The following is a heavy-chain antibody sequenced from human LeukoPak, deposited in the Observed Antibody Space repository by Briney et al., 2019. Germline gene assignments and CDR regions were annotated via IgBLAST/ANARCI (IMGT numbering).Heavy chain of an antibody. V-gene: IGHV4-59*01. CDR1: GGSISSYY. D-gene: IGHD3-10*01. Sequence: ETLSLTCTVSGGSISSYYWSWIRQPPAKGLEWIGYIYNSGSTNYSPTLKSRVTISVDTSKNQFTLKLRSVTAADTAVYYCARDLLWFGEGYYYYYGMDVWGKGTTVTVSS. CDR2: IYNSGST. CDR3: ARDLLWFGEGYYYYYGMDV. J-gene: IGHJ6*04.